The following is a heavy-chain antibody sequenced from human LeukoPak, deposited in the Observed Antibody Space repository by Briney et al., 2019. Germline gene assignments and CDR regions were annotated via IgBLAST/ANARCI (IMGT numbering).Heavy chain of an antibody. CDR1: GYTFTGYY. J-gene: IGHJ4*02. CDR3: ATYYDILTGYYTGFDY. CDR2: INPNSGGT. D-gene: IGHD3-9*01. Sequence: SVKVSCKASGYTFTGYYMHWVRQAPGQGLEWMGWINPNSGGTNYAQKFQGRVTMTRDTSISTAYMELSRPRSDDTAVYYCATYYDILTGYYTGFDYWGQGTLVTVSS. V-gene: IGHV1-2*02.